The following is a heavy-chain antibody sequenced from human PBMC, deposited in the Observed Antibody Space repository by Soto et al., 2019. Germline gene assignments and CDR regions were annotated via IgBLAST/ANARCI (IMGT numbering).Heavy chain of an antibody. D-gene: IGHD6-19*01. CDR1: GGTFSSYA. CDR3: ARGGKHLVAGPSLPYYYYYGMDV. CDR2: IIPIFGTA. J-gene: IGHJ6*02. V-gene: IGHV1-69*13. Sequence: SVKVSCKASGGTFSSYAISWVRQAPGQGLEWMGGIIPIFGTANYAQKFQGRVTTTSDQSTSTAYMELSSLRSEDTAVYYCARGGKHLVAGPSLPYYYYYGMDVWGQGTTVTVSS.